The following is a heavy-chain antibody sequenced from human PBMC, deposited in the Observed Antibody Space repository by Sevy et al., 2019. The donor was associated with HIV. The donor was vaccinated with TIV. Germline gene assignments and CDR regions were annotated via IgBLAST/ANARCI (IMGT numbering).Heavy chain of an antibody. J-gene: IGHJ3*02. CDR3: AREIPDYVTRYYSVDAFDI. CDR1: GGSFSNFP. V-gene: IGHV1-69*13. Sequence: ATVKVSCKASGGSFSNFPVSWVRQAPGQGLEWMGMIISKFGTTDYAQKFQGRVTITADESTTTAYMELTSLRSEDTAVYYCAREIPDYVTRYYSVDAFDIWGQGTMVTVSS. D-gene: IGHD3-22*01. CDR2: IISKFGTT.